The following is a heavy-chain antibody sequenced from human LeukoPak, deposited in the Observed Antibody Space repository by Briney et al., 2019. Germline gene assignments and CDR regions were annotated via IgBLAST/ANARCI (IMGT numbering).Heavy chain of an antibody. J-gene: IGHJ1*01. CDR3: AREWSSGSPTRNFEYFQH. CDR2: MNPNSGNT. CDR1: GYTFTSYD. D-gene: IGHD3-22*01. V-gene: IGHV1-8*03. Sequence: ASVKVSCKASGYTFTSYDINWVRQATGQGLEWMGWMNPNSGNTGYAQKFQGRVTITRNTSISTAYMELSSLRSEDTAVYYGAREWSSGSPTRNFEYFQHWGQGTLVTVSS.